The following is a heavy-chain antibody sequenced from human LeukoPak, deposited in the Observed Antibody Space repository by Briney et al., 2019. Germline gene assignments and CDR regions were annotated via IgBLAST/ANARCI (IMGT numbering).Heavy chain of an antibody. CDR3: ARDLFLPAIAMGGLDV. V-gene: IGHV3-53*01. CDR1: GFTVSSSH. Sequence: GGSLRLSCAASGFTVSSSHMSWVRQAPGKGLEWGSVIYSGGSTYYADSVKGRFTISRDNSRTTVYLQMNSLRPEDTAVYYCARDLFLPAIAMGGLDVWGQGTTVTVSS. CDR2: IYSGGST. J-gene: IGHJ6*02. D-gene: IGHD3-10*01.